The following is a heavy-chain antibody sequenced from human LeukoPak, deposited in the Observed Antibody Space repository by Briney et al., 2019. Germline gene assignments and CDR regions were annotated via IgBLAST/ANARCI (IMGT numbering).Heavy chain of an antibody. Sequence: ASVKVSCKASGYTFTSYAMNWVRQAPGQGLEWVGWINTNTGNPTYAQGFTGRFVFSLDTSVSTAYLQISSLKAEDTAVYYCARGLVTYYDILTGYPAGDYYYYYMDVWGKGTTVTVSS. CDR1: GYTFTSYA. V-gene: IGHV7-4-1*02. CDR3: ARGLVTYYDILTGYPAGDYYYYYMDV. CDR2: INTNTGNP. D-gene: IGHD3-9*01. J-gene: IGHJ6*03.